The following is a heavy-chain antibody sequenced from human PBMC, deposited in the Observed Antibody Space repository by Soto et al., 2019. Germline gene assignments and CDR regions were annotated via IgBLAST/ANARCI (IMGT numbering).Heavy chain of an antibody. CDR1: GFTFRSYP. CDR2: ISGSGVNT. Sequence: GGSLRLSFAASGFTFRSYPMTWVRQAPGKGLDWVSTISGSGVNTYYPDSVKGRVTISRDNSKNTLYLQINSLRAEDTAVYYCAKGGLLPRANRWFWGQGTLVTVSS. J-gene: IGHJ4*02. V-gene: IGHV3-23*01. D-gene: IGHD2-2*01. CDR3: AKGGLLPRANRWF.